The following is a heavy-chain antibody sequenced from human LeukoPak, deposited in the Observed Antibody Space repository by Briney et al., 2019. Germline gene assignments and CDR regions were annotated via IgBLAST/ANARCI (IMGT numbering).Heavy chain of an antibody. CDR1: GYTFTGYY. V-gene: IGHV1-2*02. D-gene: IGHD6-19*01. CDR3: ARHDAYSSGCFGY. J-gene: IGHJ4*02. Sequence: ASVKVSCKASGYTFTGYYMHWVRQAPGQGLEWMGWINPNSGGTNYAQDFHGRVTMTRDTSISTAYMDLSSLRSDDTAVYYCARHDAYSSGCFGYWGQGTLVTVSS. CDR2: INPNSGGT.